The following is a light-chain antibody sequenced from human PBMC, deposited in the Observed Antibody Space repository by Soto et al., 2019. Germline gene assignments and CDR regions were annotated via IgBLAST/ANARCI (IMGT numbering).Light chain of an antibody. CDR2: GAS. CDR3: QQYGSSGT. V-gene: IGKV3-20*01. CDR1: QSVSNNY. J-gene: IGKJ1*01. Sequence: EIVLPKSTGPRSLSPGERSTLSCMASQSVSNNYLAWYQQKPGQAPRLLIYGASNRATGIPDRFSGSGSGTDFTLTISRLEPEDFAVYYCQQYGSSGTFGQGTKVDIK.